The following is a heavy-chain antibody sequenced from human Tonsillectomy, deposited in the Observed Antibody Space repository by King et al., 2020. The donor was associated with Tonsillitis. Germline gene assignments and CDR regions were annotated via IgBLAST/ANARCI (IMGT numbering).Heavy chain of an antibody. CDR1: GFTFSRYS. Sequence: VQLVESGGGLVKPGGSLRLSCAASGFTFSRYSMNWVRQAPGKGLEWVSSISSSSSYIYYADSVKGRFTISRDNAKNSLYLQMNSLRAEDTGVYYCAREAGIAVAGLYYGMDVWGQGTTVTVSS. D-gene: IGHD6-19*01. V-gene: IGHV3-21*01. CDR2: ISSSSSYI. CDR3: AREAGIAVAGLYYGMDV. J-gene: IGHJ6*02.